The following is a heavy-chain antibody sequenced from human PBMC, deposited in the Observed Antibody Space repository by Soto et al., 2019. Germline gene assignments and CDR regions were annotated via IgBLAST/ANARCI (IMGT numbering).Heavy chain of an antibody. CDR1: GFTFSSYS. D-gene: IGHD3-22*01. Sequence: EVQLVESGGGLVKPGGSLRLSCAASGFTFSSYSMNWVRQAPGKGLEWVSSISSSSSYIYYADSVKGRFTISRDNAKNSPSLHMTSLRAEDTAVYYCASLPRDSSGYWYYFDYWGPGTLVTVSS. V-gene: IGHV3-21*01. CDR2: ISSSSSYI. J-gene: IGHJ4*02. CDR3: ASLPRDSSGYWYYFDY.